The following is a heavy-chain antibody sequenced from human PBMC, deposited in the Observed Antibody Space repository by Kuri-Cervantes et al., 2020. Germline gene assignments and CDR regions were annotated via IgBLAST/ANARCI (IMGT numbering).Heavy chain of an antibody. Sequence: ASVKVSCKASGYTFTGYYMHWVRQAPGQGLEWMGIINPSGGSTSYAQKFQGRATMTRDTSTSTVYMELSSLRSEDTAVYYCARDGTTGDHGMDYWGQGTLVTVSS. D-gene: IGHD1-1*01. CDR3: ARDGTTGDHGMDY. CDR2: INPSGGST. J-gene: IGHJ4*02. CDR1: GYTFTGYY. V-gene: IGHV1-46*01.